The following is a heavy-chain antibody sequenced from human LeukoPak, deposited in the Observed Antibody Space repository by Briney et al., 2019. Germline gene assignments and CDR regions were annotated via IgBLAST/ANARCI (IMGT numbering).Heavy chain of an antibody. V-gene: IGHV4-39*01. CDR2: IYYSGST. CDR1: GGSISSSSYY. CDR3: ASLYYDILTGDYWYFDL. D-gene: IGHD3-9*01. J-gene: IGHJ2*01. Sequence: SETLSLTCTVSGGSISSSSYYWGWIRQPPGKGLEWIGSIYYSGSTYYNPSLKSRVTISVDTSKNQFSLKLSSVTAADTAVYYCASLYYDILTGDYWYFDLWGRGTLVTDSS.